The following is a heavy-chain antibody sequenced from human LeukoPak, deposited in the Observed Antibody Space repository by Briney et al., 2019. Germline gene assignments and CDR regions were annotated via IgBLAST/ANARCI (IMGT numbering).Heavy chain of an antibody. D-gene: IGHD3-9*01. V-gene: IGHV1-46*01. CDR1: GYTFRNYG. Sequence: ASVKVSCKASGYTFRNYGITWVRQAPGQGLEWLGIINPSGGSTTYAQKFQGRVTMTTDTSTSTVYMELTSLRSDDTAVYYCARSSAYYNEADIWGQGTMVTVSS. CDR2: INPSGGST. J-gene: IGHJ3*02. CDR3: ARSSAYYNEADI.